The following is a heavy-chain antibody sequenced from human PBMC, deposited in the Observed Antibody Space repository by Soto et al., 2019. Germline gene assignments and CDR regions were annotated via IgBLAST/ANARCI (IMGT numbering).Heavy chain of an antibody. CDR3: AIHLNWFYYFDY. CDR2: IYYSGST. CDR1: GGSISSGGYY. V-gene: IGHV4-31*03. D-gene: IGHD2-8*02. J-gene: IGHJ4*02. Sequence: SETLSLTCTVSGGSISSGGYYWSWIRQHPGKGLEWIGYIYYSGSTYYNPPLRSRVTISVDTSKNQFSLKLSSVTAADTAVYYCAIHLNWFYYFDYWGQGTLVTVSS.